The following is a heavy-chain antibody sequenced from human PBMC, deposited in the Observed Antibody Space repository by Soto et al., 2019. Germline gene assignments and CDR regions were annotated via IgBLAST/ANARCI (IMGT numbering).Heavy chain of an antibody. CDR1: GFTFRSYW. CDR2: IRQDGDDT. D-gene: IGHD2-8*01. V-gene: IGHV3-7*05. CDR3: VREDTNNFFGDY. Sequence: EVQLVESGGDLVQPGGSLRLSCAASGFTFRSYWMTWVRQAPGKGLEWVASIRQDGDDTKYVDSVRGRFTISRDNAKNSLYLQMHTLRADDTAVYYCVREDTNNFFGDYWGQGTLVTVSS. J-gene: IGHJ4*02.